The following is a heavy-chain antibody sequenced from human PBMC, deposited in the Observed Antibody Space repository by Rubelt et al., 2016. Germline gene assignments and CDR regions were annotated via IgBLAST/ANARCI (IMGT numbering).Heavy chain of an antibody. CDR2: IYYSGST. J-gene: IGHJ6*03. CDR3: ARGTVDIVAKRVSFSMDV. V-gene: IGHV4-59*01. D-gene: IGHD5-12*01. Sequence: QVQLQESGPGLVKPSETLSLTCTVSGGSISSYYWSWIRQPPGKGLEWIGYIYYSGSTNYNPSHKSRVTISVDTSKNQFSLKLSSVTAADTAVYYCARGTVDIVAKRVSFSMDVWGKGTTVTVSS. CDR1: GGSISSYY.